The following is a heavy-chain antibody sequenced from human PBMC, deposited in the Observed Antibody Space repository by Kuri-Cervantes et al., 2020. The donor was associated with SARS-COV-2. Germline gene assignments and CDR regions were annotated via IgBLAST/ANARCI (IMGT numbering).Heavy chain of an antibody. Sequence: SQTLSLTCAVSGYSISSGYYWGWIRQPPGKGLEWIGSIYYSGSTYYNPSLKSRVTISVDTSKNQFSLKLSSVTAADTAVYYCARHEYSSSWVDCWGQGTLVTVSS. V-gene: IGHV4-38-2*01. CDR1: GYSISSGYY. D-gene: IGHD6-13*01. J-gene: IGHJ4*02. CDR3: ARHEYSSSWVDC. CDR2: IYYSGST.